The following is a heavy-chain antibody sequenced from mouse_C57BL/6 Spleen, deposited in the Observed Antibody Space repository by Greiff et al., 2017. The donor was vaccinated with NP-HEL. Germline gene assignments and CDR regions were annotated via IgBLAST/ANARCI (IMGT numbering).Heavy chain of an antibody. V-gene: IGHV1-64*01. CDR3: ARGGLRGIDYAMDY. CDR1: GYTFTSYW. Sequence: QVQLQQPGAELVKPGASVKLSCKASGYTFTSYWMHWVKQRPGQGLEWIGMIHPNSGSTNYNEKFKSKATLTVDKSSSTAYMQLSSLTSEDSAVYYCARGGLRGIDYAMDYWGQGTSVTVSS. J-gene: IGHJ4*01. D-gene: IGHD2-4*01. CDR2: IHPNSGST.